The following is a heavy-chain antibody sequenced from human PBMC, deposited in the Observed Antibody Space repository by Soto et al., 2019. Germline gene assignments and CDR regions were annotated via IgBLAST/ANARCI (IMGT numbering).Heavy chain of an antibody. V-gene: IGHV3-33*01. D-gene: IGHD3-22*01. CDR3: ARDRGWLSPFDAFDI. J-gene: IGHJ3*02. CDR2: IWYDGSNK. CDR1: GFTFSSYG. Sequence: GGSLRLSGAASGFTFSSYGIHWVRQAPCKGLKWVAVIWYDGSNKYYADSVKGRFTISRDNSKNTLYLQMNSLRAEDTAVYYCARDRGWLSPFDAFDIWGQGTIV.